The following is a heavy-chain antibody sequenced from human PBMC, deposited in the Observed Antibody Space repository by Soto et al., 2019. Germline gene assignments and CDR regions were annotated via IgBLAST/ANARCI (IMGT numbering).Heavy chain of an antibody. CDR2: INAGNGNT. D-gene: IGHD1-1*01. V-gene: IGHV1-3*01. CDR1: GYTFTSYA. J-gene: IGHJ6*02. CDR3: ARGPGTTYGYYYGMDV. Sequence: ASVKVSFKASGYTFTSYAMHWVRQAPGQRLEWMGWINAGNGNTKYSQKFQGRVTITRDTSASTAYMELSSLRSEDTAVYYCARGPGTTYGYYYGMDVWGQGTTVTVSS.